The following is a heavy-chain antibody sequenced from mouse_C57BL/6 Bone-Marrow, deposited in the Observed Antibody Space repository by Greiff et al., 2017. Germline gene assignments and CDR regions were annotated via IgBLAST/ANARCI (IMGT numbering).Heavy chain of an antibody. V-gene: IGHV14-3*01. CDR3: ARRVLAWFAY. CDR1: GFNIKNTY. J-gene: IGHJ3*01. CDR2: IDPANGNT. Sequence: EVMLVESVAELVRPGASVKLSCTASGFNIKNTYMPWVKQRPEQGLEWIGRIDPANGNTKYAPKFQGKATITADTSSNTAYLQLSSLTSEDTAIYYCARRVLAWFAYWGQGTLVTVSA. D-gene: IGHD2-14*01.